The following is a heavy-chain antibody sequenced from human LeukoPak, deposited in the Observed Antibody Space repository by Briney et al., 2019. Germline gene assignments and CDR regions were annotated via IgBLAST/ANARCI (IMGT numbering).Heavy chain of an antibody. J-gene: IGHJ3*02. CDR1: GFTFDDYA. Sequence: PGRSLRLSCAASGFTFDDYAMHWVRQAPGKGLEWVSGISWNSGSIGYADSVKGRFTISRDNAKNSLYLQMNSLRAEDTALYYCARGIRDGYNVGAFDIWGQGTMVTVSS. CDR2: ISWNSGSI. D-gene: IGHD5-24*01. CDR3: ARGIRDGYNVGAFDI. V-gene: IGHV3-9*01.